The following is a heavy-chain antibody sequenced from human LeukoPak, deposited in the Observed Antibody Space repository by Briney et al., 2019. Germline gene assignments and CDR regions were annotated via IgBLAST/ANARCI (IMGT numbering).Heavy chain of an antibody. V-gene: IGHV1-46*01. CDR1: GYTFTIYY. Sequence: ASVKVSCTPSGYTFTIYYMLWVRQAPGQGLEWMGTFNPSESSTSYAQKFQGRVTLTSDTSTSTVYMELSSLRSEDTAVYYCATSAFDYWGQRWLVTVPS. CDR3: ATSAFDY. CDR2: FNPSESST. J-gene: IGHJ4*01.